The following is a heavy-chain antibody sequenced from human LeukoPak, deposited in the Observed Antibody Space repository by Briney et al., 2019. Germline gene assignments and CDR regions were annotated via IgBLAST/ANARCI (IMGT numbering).Heavy chain of an antibody. Sequence: GGSLRLSCAASGFTFSTYWMHWVRQAPGKGLVWVSRINAYGSSTNYADSVKGRFTVSRDNAKNTVYLQMNSLSAEDTAMYYCTFSSYGDHVGVDAFDMWGQGTMVTVSS. CDR1: GFTFSTYW. CDR2: INAYGSST. CDR3: TFSSYGDHVGVDAFDM. V-gene: IGHV3-74*01. J-gene: IGHJ3*02. D-gene: IGHD4-17*01.